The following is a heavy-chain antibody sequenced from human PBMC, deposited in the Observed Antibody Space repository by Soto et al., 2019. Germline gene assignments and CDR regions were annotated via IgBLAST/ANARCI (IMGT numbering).Heavy chain of an antibody. CDR1: GYTFTSYD. CDR3: ARISSSWSNDAFDI. Sequence: GASVKVSCKASGYTFTSYDINWVRQATGQGLEWMGWMNPNSGNTGYAQKFQGRVTMTRNTSISTAYMELRSLRSDDTAVYYCARISSSWSNDAFDIWGQGTMVTVSS. V-gene: IGHV1-8*01. CDR2: MNPNSGNT. D-gene: IGHD6-13*01. J-gene: IGHJ3*02.